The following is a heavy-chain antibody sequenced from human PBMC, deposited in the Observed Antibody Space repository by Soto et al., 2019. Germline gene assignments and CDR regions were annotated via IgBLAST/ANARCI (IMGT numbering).Heavy chain of an antibody. J-gene: IGHJ5*02. D-gene: IGHD3-22*01. CDR1: GGSISSGDYY. V-gene: IGHV4-30-4*01. CDR3: ARRNDYYDSSGYLDWFDP. CDR2: IYYSGST. Sequence: SETLSLTCTVSGGSISSGDYYWSWIRQPPGKGLEWIGYIYYSGSTYYNPSLKSRVTISVDTSKNKFSLKLSSVTAAVTAVYYFARRNDYYDSSGYLDWFDPWGQGTLVTVSS.